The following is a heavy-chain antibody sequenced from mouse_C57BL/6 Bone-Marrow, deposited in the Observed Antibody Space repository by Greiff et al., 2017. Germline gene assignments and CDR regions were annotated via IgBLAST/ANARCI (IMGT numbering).Heavy chain of an antibody. J-gene: IGHJ1*03. Sequence: QVQLQQPGAELVKPGASVKLSCKASGYTFTSYWMHWVKQRPGQGLEWIGMIHPNSGSTNYNEKFKSKATLTVDKSSSTAYMQLSSLTSEDSAVYYCARRRGYCYFDVWGTGTTVTVSS. V-gene: IGHV1-64*01. CDR2: IHPNSGST. CDR3: ARRRGYCYFDV. CDR1: GYTFTSYW.